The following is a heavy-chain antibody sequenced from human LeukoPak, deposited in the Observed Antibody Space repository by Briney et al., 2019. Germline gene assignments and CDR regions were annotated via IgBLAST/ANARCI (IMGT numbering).Heavy chain of an antibody. CDR3: ARTHYDSSGYDPSFDY. Sequence: GASVKVSCKASGYTFTGYYMYWVRQAPGQGLEWMGRINPSGGSTSYAQKFQGRVTMTRDTSTSTVYMELSSLRSEDTAVYYCARTHYDSSGYDPSFDYWGQGTLVTVSS. J-gene: IGHJ4*02. D-gene: IGHD3-22*01. CDR2: INPSGGST. V-gene: IGHV1-46*01. CDR1: GYTFTGYY.